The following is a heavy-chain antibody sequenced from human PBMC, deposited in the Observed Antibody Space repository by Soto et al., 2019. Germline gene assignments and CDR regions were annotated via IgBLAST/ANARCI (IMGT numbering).Heavy chain of an antibody. J-gene: IGHJ4*02. Sequence: SETLSLTCTVSGGSISSGGYYWSWIRQHPGKGLEWIGYIYYSGSTYFNPSLKSRVTISVDTSKNQFSLKLSSVTAADTAVYYCARAQGGLVYARGRNYGSGSYYTHDYWGQGTLVTVSS. CDR2: IYYSGST. CDR3: ARAQGGLVYARGRNYGSGSYYTHDY. CDR1: GGSISSGGYY. D-gene: IGHD3-10*01. V-gene: IGHV4-31*03.